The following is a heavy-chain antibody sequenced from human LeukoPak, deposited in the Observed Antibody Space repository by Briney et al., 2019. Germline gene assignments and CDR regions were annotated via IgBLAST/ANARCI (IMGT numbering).Heavy chain of an antibody. D-gene: IGHD2-21*02. Sequence: GGSLRLSCAASGFTFSSYTMNWVRQAPGKGLEWVANIKQDGSEKYYVDSVKGRFTISRDNAKNSLYLQMNSLRAEDTAVYYCATEVTPYYYMDVWGKGTTVTVSS. V-gene: IGHV3-7*01. J-gene: IGHJ6*03. CDR3: ATEVTPYYYMDV. CDR2: IKQDGSEK. CDR1: GFTFSSYT.